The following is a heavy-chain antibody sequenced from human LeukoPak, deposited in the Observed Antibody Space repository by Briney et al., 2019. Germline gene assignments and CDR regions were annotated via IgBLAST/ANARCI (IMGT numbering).Heavy chain of an antibody. J-gene: IGHJ4*02. CDR2: IKEDGSQK. CDR3: AMGRRNGYNFPFDY. CDR1: GFTFGSHA. V-gene: IGHV3-7*01. D-gene: IGHD5-24*01. Sequence: GGSLRLSCEASGFTFGSHAMYWVRQAPGKGLEWVANIKEDGSQKYYVDSVRGRFTISREIAKNSFYLQMNSLSAGDSAVYYCAMGRRNGYNFPFDYWGQGTLVTVSS.